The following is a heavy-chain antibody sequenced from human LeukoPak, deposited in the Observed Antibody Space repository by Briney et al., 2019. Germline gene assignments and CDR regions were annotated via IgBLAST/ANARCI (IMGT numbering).Heavy chain of an antibody. Sequence: SETPSLTCSVSGGSISSHYWSWIRQPPGKALEWIGYIYHSGGNRYNPSLKSRVTISLDTSKNQLSLQLSSVTAADTAVYYCAKVGSYDSSGYYFSDWGQGTLVTVSS. CDR1: GGSISSHY. J-gene: IGHJ4*02. CDR2: IYHSGGN. V-gene: IGHV4-59*11. CDR3: AKVGSYDSSGYYFSD. D-gene: IGHD3-22*01.